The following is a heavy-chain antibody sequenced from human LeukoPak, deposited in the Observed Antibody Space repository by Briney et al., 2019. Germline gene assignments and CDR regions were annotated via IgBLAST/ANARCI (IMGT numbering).Heavy chain of an antibody. D-gene: IGHD6-13*01. J-gene: IGHJ6*02. Sequence: GGSLRLSCAASGFTFSSYAMHWVRQAPGKGLEWVAVISYDGSNEYYADSVKGRFTISRDNSKNTLYLQMNSLRAEDTAVYYCARDPRYSSSWLTYYYYYGMDVWGQGTTVTVSS. CDR1: GFTFSSYA. CDR3: ARDPRYSSSWLTYYYYYGMDV. V-gene: IGHV3-30-3*01. CDR2: ISYDGSNE.